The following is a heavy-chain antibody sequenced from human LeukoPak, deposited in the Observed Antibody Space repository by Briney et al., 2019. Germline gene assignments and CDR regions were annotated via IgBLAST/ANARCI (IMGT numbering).Heavy chain of an antibody. CDR3: ARGDRITIFGVVIKARYFQH. Sequence: GGSLRLSCAASGFTFSSYWMHWVRQAPGKGLVWVSRINSDGSSTSYADSVKGRFTISRDNPKNTLYLQMNSLRAEDTAVYYCARGDRITIFGVVIKARYFQHWGQGTLVTVSS. CDR1: GFTFSSYW. CDR2: INSDGSST. J-gene: IGHJ1*01. D-gene: IGHD3-3*01. V-gene: IGHV3-74*01.